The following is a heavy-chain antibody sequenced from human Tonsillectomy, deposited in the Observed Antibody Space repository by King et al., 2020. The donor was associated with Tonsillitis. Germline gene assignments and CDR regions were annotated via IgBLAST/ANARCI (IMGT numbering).Heavy chain of an antibody. D-gene: IGHD3-22*01. CDR1: GGSISSSSYY. CDR2: IYYSGST. CDR3: AGGRDYYDSSGRSNWFDP. Sequence: QLQESGPGLVKPSETLSLTCTVSGGSISSSSYYWGWIRQPPGKGLEWIGSIYYSGSTYYNPSLKSRVTISVDTSKNQFSLKLSSVTAADTAVYYCAGGRDYYDSSGRSNWFDPWGQGTLVTVSS. V-gene: IGHV4-39*01. J-gene: IGHJ5*02.